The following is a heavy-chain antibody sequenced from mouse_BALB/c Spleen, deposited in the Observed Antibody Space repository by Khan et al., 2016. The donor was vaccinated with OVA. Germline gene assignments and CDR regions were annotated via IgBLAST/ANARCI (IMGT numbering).Heavy chain of an antibody. J-gene: IGHJ3*01. D-gene: IGHD4-1*01. V-gene: IGHV1-77*01. CDR2: IYPGSDST. Sequence: QVQLQQPGPELVKPGASVKLSCTASGYTFTDYFMNWVKQRFGQGLEWIGQIYPGSDSTYYNENFKGKATLTADTSSSTAYMQFSNLTSEDSAVYFCARAGWDGFAYWGQGTLVTVSA. CDR1: GYTFTDYF. CDR3: ARAGWDGFAY.